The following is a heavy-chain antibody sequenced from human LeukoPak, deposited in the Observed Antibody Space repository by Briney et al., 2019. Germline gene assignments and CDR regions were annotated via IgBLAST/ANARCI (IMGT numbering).Heavy chain of an antibody. CDR2: IYHSGST. V-gene: IGHV4-30-2*01. D-gene: IGHD5-24*01. J-gene: IGHJ4*02. CDR1: GGSINSGGYS. CDR3: ARERWYYFDY. Sequence: PSQTLSLTCTVSGGSINSGGYSWSWIRQPPGKGLEWIGYIYHSGSTYYNPSLKSRVTISVDRSKNQFSLKLSSVTAADTAVYYCARERWYYFDYWGQGTLVTVSS.